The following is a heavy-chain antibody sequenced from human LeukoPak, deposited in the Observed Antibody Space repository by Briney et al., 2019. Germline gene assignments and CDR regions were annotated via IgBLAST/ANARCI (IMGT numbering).Heavy chain of an antibody. CDR3: ARPTTVTTNWFDP. D-gene: IGHD4-17*01. V-gene: IGHV3-30-3*01. CDR1: GFTFSSYA. J-gene: IGHJ5*02. CDR2: ISYDGSNK. Sequence: PGGSLRLSCAASGFTFSSYAMSWVRQAPGKGLEWVAVISYDGSNKYYADSVKGRFTISRDNSKNTLYLQMNSLRAEDTAVYYCARPTTVTTNWFDPWGQGTLVTVSS.